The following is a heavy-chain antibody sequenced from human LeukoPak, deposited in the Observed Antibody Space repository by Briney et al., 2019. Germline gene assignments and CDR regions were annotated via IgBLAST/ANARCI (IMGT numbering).Heavy chain of an antibody. D-gene: IGHD5-18*01. J-gene: IGHJ6*02. CDR2: ISSSSSYI. CDR3: ARDRTAPRLYYYYGMDV. CDR1: GFAFSSYS. Sequence: GGSLRLSCAASGFAFSSYSMNWVRQAPAKGLEWVSSISSSSSYIYYADSVKGRFTISRDNAKNSLYLQMNSLRAEDTAVYYCARDRTAPRLYYYYGMDVWGQGTTVTVSS. V-gene: IGHV3-21*01.